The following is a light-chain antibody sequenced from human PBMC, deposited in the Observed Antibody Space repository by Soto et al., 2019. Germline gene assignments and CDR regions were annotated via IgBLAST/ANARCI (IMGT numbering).Light chain of an antibody. Sequence: DIQMTQSPSSRSESVGDKVTPTVQPSQEISTFLNWYHQEPGKAPKLLISDASALETGVPSRFRGSGAGTDFTFTISSLQPRDVGTYYCQQYEDVPTFGQGTKVGIK. CDR3: QQYEDVPT. V-gene: IGKV1-33*01. CDR2: DAS. J-gene: IGKJ2*01. CDR1: QEISTF.